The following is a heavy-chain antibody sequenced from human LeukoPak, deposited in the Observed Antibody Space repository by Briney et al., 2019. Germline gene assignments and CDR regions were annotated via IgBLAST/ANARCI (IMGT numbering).Heavy chain of an antibody. V-gene: IGHV3-23*01. CDR1: RFSFSSFA. Sequence: GGSLRLSCAAFRFSFSSFAMSWVRQAPGKGLQWVSSISGSGDNTHYADSVKGRFTISRDNSKNTLYLQMNNLRAEDTAVYYCAKESRFLIGRAFDMWGQGTTVTVSS. D-gene: IGHD1-26*01. CDR2: ISGSGDNT. CDR3: AKESRFLIGRAFDM. J-gene: IGHJ3*02.